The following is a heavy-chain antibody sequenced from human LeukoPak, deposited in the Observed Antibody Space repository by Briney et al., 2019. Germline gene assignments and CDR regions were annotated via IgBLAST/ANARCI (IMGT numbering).Heavy chain of an antibody. D-gene: IGHD1-14*01. CDR2: ISGSSSNI. V-gene: IGHV3-48*01. CDR1: GFTFSIYR. Sequence: GGSLRLSCAASGFTFSIYRMNWVRQVPGKGLEWMSFISGSSSNIYYAHSVKGRFTISRDNAKNSLYLQMNSRRGEDTAVYYCASGDEFDEPYWGQGTLVTVST. J-gene: IGHJ4*02. CDR3: ASGDEFDEPY.